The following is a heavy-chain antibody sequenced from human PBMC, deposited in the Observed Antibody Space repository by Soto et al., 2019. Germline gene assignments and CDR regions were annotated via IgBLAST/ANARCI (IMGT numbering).Heavy chain of an antibody. J-gene: IGHJ4*02. D-gene: IGHD3-10*01. CDR2: IDGSGTTK. CDR3: ARGFGRFNY. CDR1: GFTFNDFE. Sequence: EVQLLESGGGLVQPGGSLRLSCGVSGFTFNDFEMNWVRQAPGKGLEWLAYIDGSGTTKKYADSVRGRFTISRDNPNNSLFLQMSGLSVADTAIYYCARGFGRFNYGGQGTLVSVSS. V-gene: IGHV3-48*03.